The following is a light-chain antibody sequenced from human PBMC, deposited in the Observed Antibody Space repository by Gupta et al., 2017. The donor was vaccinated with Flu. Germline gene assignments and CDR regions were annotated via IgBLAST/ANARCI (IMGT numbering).Light chain of an antibody. CDR1: SSDVGYYDR. Sequence: QSALTPPPSVSGSPGQSVTISCTGTSSDVGYYDRVSWYHQSPGTAPKLMIYEARDRPPGVPDRFSGSGSGNTASLTISGLQAEDEADFYGSADTTSYNSVFGTGTKVTVL. CDR3: SADTTSYNSV. CDR2: EAR. V-gene: IGLV2-18*02. J-gene: IGLJ1*01.